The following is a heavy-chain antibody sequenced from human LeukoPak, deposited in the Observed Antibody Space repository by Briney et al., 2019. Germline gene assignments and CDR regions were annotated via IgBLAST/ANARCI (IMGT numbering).Heavy chain of an antibody. CDR3: AREGPYGDYLNY. Sequence: PGRSLRLSCAASGFTFSNYWMSWVRQAPGKGLEWVANINQDGSETYYVNSMKGRFTISRDNAKNSLYLQMNSLRAEDTAVYYCAREGPYGDYLNYWGQGTLVTVSS. J-gene: IGHJ4*02. D-gene: IGHD4-17*01. CDR1: GFTFSNYW. V-gene: IGHV3-7*03. CDR2: INQDGSET.